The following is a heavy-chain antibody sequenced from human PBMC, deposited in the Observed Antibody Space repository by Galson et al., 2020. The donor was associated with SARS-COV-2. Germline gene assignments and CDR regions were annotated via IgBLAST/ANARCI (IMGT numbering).Heavy chain of an antibody. CDR1: GGSISSYY. CDR2: IYYSGST. Sequence: SETLSLTCTVSGGSISSYYCTWIRQTPRKGLERIGNIYYSGSTNYNPSLKSRVTITVDTSKNQFSLKLSSVTAADTAVYYCARGKDTIFGVVIIPGWFAPWGQGTLVTVSS. V-gene: IGHV4-59*01. J-gene: IGHJ5*02. CDR3: ARGKDTIFGVVIIPGWFAP. D-gene: IGHD3-3*01.